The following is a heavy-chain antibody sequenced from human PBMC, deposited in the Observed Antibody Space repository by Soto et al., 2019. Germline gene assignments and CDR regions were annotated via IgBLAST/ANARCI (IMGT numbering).Heavy chain of an antibody. Sequence: QITLKESGPTLVKPTQTLTLTCTVSGFSLTTNGVGVGWFRQPPGKVLEWLALIYRDDDKRYRPSLKSRITITKDNTKNQVVLTMTNMDPVDTATYYCAHTVARGTYWETFNYWGQGTLVTVSS. D-gene: IGHD1-26*01. J-gene: IGHJ4*02. CDR1: GFSLTTNGVG. CDR2: IYRDDDK. V-gene: IGHV2-5*02. CDR3: AHTVARGTYWETFNY.